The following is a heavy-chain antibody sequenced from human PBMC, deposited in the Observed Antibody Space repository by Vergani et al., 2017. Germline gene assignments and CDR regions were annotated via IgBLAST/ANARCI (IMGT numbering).Heavy chain of an antibody. CDR3: AKAAGVAQLLEMGFDP. Sequence: QVQLVESGGGVVQPGRSLRLSCAASGFTFSSYGMHWVRQAPGKGLEWVAVISYDGSNKYYADSVQGRFTISRDNSKNTLYLQMNSLRAEDTAVYYCAKAAGVAQLLEMGFDPWGQGTLVTVSS. V-gene: IGHV3-30*18. CDR1: GFTFSSYG. D-gene: IGHD2-2*01. J-gene: IGHJ5*02. CDR2: ISYDGSNK.